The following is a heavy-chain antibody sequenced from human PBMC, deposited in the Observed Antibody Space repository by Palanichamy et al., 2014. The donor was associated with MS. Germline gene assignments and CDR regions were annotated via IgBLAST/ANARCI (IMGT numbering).Heavy chain of an antibody. Sequence: EVQLLESGGGLVQPGGSLRLSCAASGSTFSSYAMSWVRQAPGKGLEWVSAISGRGGNTYYADSVKGRFTISRDNSKNTLYLQMNSLRAEDTAVYYCAKADGYNLRNAFDIWGQGTMVTVSS. J-gene: IGHJ3*02. D-gene: IGHD5-24*01. V-gene: IGHV3-23*01. CDR2: ISGRGGNT. CDR1: GSTFSSYA. CDR3: AKADGYNLRNAFDI.